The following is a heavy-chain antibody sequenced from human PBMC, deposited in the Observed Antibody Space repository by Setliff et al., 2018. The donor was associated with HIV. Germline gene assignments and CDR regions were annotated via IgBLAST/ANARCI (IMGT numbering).Heavy chain of an antibody. CDR2: IYFTGSS. CDR1: GGSISSYY. CDR3: ARVQMAYAAFDV. V-gene: IGHV4-59*01. Sequence: SETLSLTCTVSGGSISSYYWSWIRQPPGKGLEWIGSIYFTGSSDNNPSLKSRVTLSVDTSKHQFSLKLSSVTAADTAVYYCARVQMAYAAFDVWGQGTMVTV. J-gene: IGHJ3*01. D-gene: IGHD4-17*01.